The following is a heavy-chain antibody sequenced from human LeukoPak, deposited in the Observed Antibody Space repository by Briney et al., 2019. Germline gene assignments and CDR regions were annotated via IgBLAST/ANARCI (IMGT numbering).Heavy chain of an antibody. Sequence: GGSLRLSCAASGFTFIIYAMSWVRQAPGKGLEWVSIISGSGTTTYYADSVKGRFTISRDNSKNTLYLQMNSLRAEDTAVYYCARDRFRVATTPFDYWGQGTLVTVSS. CDR1: GFTFIIYA. CDR3: ARDRFRVATTPFDY. D-gene: IGHD5-12*01. CDR2: ISGSGTTT. J-gene: IGHJ4*02. V-gene: IGHV3-23*01.